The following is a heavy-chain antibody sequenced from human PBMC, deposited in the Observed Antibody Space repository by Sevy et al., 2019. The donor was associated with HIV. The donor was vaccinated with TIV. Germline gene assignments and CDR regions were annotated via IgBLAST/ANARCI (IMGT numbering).Heavy chain of an antibody. Sequence: GGSLRLSCAASGFTFSSYWMSWVRQAPGKGLEWVANIKQDGSEKYYVDSVKGRFTISRDNAKNSLYLQMNSLRAEDTAVYYCAGERGSSGWYGGYFDYWGQGTLVTVSS. D-gene: IGHD6-19*01. J-gene: IGHJ4*02. CDR3: AGERGSSGWYGGYFDY. V-gene: IGHV3-7*03. CDR1: GFTFSSYW. CDR2: IKQDGSEK.